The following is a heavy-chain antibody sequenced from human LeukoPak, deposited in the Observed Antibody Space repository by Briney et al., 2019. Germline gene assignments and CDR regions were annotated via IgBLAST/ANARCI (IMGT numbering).Heavy chain of an antibody. V-gene: IGHV4-34*01. CDR2: INHSGST. CDR1: GGSFSGYY. D-gene: IGHD3-22*01. J-gene: IGHJ4*02. CDR3: ARDSSGYPFDY. Sequence: SETLSLTCAVYGGSFSGYYWSWIRQPPGKGLEWIGEINHSGSTNYNPSLKSRVTISVDTSKNQFSLKLSSVTAADTAVYYCARDSSGYPFDYWGQGTLVTVS.